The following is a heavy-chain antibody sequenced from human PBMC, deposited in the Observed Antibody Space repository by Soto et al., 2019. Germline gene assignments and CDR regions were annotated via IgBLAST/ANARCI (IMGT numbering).Heavy chain of an antibody. CDR3: ARVVQNWNYGLTWFDP. J-gene: IGHJ5*02. CDR2: ISADNGNT. Sequence: ASVKVSCKASGYTFTSYAMYWVRQAPGQRLEWMGWISADNGNTKYAQKLQGRVTMTTDTSTSTAYMELRSLRSDDTAVYYCARVVQNWNYGLTWFDPWGQGTLVTVSS. D-gene: IGHD1-7*01. CDR1: GYTFTSYA. V-gene: IGHV1-18*01.